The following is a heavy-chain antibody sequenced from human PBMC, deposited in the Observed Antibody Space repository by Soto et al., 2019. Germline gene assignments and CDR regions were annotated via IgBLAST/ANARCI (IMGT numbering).Heavy chain of an antibody. D-gene: IGHD1-26*01. Sequence: GGSLRLSCAASGFTFSDHYMDWVRQAPGKGLEWVGRTRNKANSYTTEYAASVKGRFTISRDDSKNSLYLQMNSLKTEDTAVYYCARVVVGAPRFDPWGHGTLVTVSS. CDR3: ARVVVGAPRFDP. V-gene: IGHV3-72*01. CDR1: GFTFSDHY. J-gene: IGHJ5*02. CDR2: TRNKANSYTT.